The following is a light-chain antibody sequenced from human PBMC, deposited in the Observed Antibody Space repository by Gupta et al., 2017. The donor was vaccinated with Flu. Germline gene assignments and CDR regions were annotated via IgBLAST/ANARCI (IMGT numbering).Light chain of an antibody. Sequence: SVTVSGTGTSSDVGRYKYVSWYQQPPGKAPKLMIHEVSKRPSGVPDRFSGSKSGNTASLTVSGLQAEDEADYYCSSYAGSNNWVFGGGTEFTVL. CDR3: SSYAGSNNWV. V-gene: IGLV2-8*01. CDR2: EVS. J-gene: IGLJ3*02. CDR1: SSDVGRYKY.